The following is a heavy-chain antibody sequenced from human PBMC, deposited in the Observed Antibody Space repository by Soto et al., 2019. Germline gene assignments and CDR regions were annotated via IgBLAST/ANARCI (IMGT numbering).Heavy chain of an antibody. CDR3: ATDNGSGSYYVDY. V-gene: IGHV3-15*01. J-gene: IGHJ4*02. CDR2: IKNKTDGGTT. D-gene: IGHD3-10*01. CDR1: GFTFSNAW. Sequence: GGSLSLSCAASGFTFSNAWMSWVRQAPGKGLEWVGRIKNKTDGGTTDYAAPVKGRFTISRDDSKNTLYLQMNSLKTEDTAVYYCATDNGSGSYYVDYWGQGALVTVSS.